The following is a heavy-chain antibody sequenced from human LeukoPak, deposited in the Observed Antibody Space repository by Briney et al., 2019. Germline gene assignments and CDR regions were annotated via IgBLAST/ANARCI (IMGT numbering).Heavy chain of an antibody. D-gene: IGHD1-26*01. CDR2: IYTGGGT. V-gene: IGHV4-4*07. Sequence: ASQTLSLTCTVSGGSITTYYYNCIRQPAGKGLEWIGRIYTGGGTKYNPSLKSRVTISVDTSKNQFSLRLNSVTAADTAVYYCAAGLLPVTAYSYFHMNVWGKGTTVTVSS. CDR1: GGSITTYY. CDR3: AAGLLPVTAYSYFHMNV. J-gene: IGHJ6*03.